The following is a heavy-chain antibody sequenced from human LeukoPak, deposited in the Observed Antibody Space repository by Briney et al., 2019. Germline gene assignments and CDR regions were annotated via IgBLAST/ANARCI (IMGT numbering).Heavy chain of an antibody. J-gene: IGHJ4*02. D-gene: IGHD6-19*01. Sequence: PGGSLRLACAASGFTFSSYDMRWVRHATGKGLEWVSAVGTAGDTYYPGSVRGRFTISRENAKNSLYLQMNSLRAGDTAVYYCARRSSGWNGEYYFDYWGQGTLVTVSS. CDR1: GFTFSSYD. CDR2: VGTAGDT. V-gene: IGHV3-13*01. CDR3: ARRSSGWNGEYYFDY.